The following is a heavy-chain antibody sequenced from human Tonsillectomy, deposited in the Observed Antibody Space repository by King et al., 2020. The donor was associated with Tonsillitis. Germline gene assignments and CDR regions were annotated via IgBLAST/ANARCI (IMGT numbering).Heavy chain of an antibody. CDR1: GGSLSGYY. D-gene: IGHD3-10*01. J-gene: IGHJ4*02. Sequence: QVQLQQWGAGLLKPSETLSLTCAVYGGSLSGYYWSWIRQPPGKGLEWIGEINHRGSTNYNPSLKSRVTISADTSKNQFSLKVTSVSAADTAVYYCAMFYGSGGVFDYWGQGNLVTVSS. V-gene: IGHV4-34*01. CDR2: INHRGST. CDR3: AMFYGSGGVFDY.